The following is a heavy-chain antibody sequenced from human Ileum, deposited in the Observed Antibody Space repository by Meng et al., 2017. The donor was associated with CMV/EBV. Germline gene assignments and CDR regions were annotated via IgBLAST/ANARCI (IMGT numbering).Heavy chain of an antibody. CDR1: GGTFSSYA. J-gene: IGHJ4*02. CDR2: IIPIFGTA. Sequence: SVKVSCKASGGTFSSYAISWVRQAPGQGLEWMGGIIPIFGTANYAQKFQGRVTITTDESTSTAYMELSSLRSEDTAVYYCARDGGKGFLEWLLTNWGQGTLVTVSS. CDR3: ARDGGKGFLEWLLTN. D-gene: IGHD3-3*01. V-gene: IGHV1-69*05.